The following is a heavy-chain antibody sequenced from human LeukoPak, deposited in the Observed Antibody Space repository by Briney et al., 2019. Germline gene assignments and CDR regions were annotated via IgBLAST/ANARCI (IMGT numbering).Heavy chain of an antibody. Sequence: SETLSLTCTVSGGSISSGGYYWSWIRQHPGKGLEWIGYIYYSGSTYYNPSLKSRVTISVDTSKNQFSLKLSSVTAADTAVYYCARGSGSGSSLGYWGQGTLVTVSS. J-gene: IGHJ4*02. CDR2: IYYSGST. D-gene: IGHD3-10*01. CDR1: GGSISSGGYY. V-gene: IGHV4-31*03. CDR3: ARGSGSGSSLGY.